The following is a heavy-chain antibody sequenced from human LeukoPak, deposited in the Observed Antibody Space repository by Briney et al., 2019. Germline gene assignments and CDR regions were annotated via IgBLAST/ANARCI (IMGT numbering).Heavy chain of an antibody. CDR2: MNPNSGNT. D-gene: IGHD1-1*01. Sequence: GATVKVSCKASGYTFTSYDINWVRQATGQGLEWMGWMNPNSGNTGYAQKFQDRVIMTRNTSISTVSMELSSLRSDDTAVYYCARVLNWNGGNMDVWGKGTTVIVSS. CDR3: ARVLNWNGGNMDV. J-gene: IGHJ6*03. V-gene: IGHV1-8*01. CDR1: GYTFTSYD.